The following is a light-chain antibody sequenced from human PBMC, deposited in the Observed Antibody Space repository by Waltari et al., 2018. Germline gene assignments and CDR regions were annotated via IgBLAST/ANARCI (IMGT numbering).Light chain of an antibody. Sequence: DIQMTQSPSSLSASVGDSVTITCRASQSISSCLNWYPQKPGKAPKLLIYAASSLQSGVPSRFSGSGSGTDFTLTISSLQPEDFATYYCQQSYSTPPYTFGQGTKLEIK. J-gene: IGKJ2*01. V-gene: IGKV1-39*01. CDR3: QQSYSTPPYT. CDR2: AAS. CDR1: QSISSC.